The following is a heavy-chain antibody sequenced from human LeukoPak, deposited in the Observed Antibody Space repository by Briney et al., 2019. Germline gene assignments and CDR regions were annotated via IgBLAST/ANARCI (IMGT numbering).Heavy chain of an antibody. CDR2: INPSGGTT. CDR3: ARPISIIPASNIYYYYYAMDV. D-gene: IGHD2-2*01. CDR1: GYTFTSYY. Sequence: ASVKVSCKASGYTFTSYYMHWVRQAPGQGLEWMRIINPSGGTTTFAQNFQGRVTVTGDTSTSTVYMELSSLSSEDTAVYYCARPISIIPASNIYYYYYAMDVWGQGTTVTVSS. J-gene: IGHJ6*02. V-gene: IGHV1-46*01.